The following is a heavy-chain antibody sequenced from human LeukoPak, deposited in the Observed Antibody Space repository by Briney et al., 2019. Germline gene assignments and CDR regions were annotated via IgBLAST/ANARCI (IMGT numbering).Heavy chain of an antibody. CDR2: INPSGGST. CDR1: GYTFTSYY. D-gene: IGHD3-10*01. CDR3: ARDFGAYGSGTGPFDY. J-gene: IGHJ4*02. V-gene: IGHV1-46*01. Sequence: ASVKVSCKASGYTFTSYYMHWVRQAPGQGLDWMGIINPSGGSTSYAQKFQGRVTMTRDTSTSTVYMELSSLRSEDTAVYYCARDFGAYGSGTGPFDYWGQGTLVTVSS.